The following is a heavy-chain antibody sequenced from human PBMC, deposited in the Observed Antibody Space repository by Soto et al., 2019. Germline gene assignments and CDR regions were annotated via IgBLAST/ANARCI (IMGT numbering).Heavy chain of an antibody. J-gene: IGHJ6*03. V-gene: IGHV1-8*01. Sequence: ASVKVSCKASGYTFTSYDINWVRQATGQGLEWMGWMNPNSGNTGYAQKIQGRVTMTRNTSISTAYMELSSLRSEDTAVYYCVRGYYDFWSGYYQGYYYYMDVWGKGTTVTVSS. CDR1: GYTFTSYD. D-gene: IGHD3-3*01. CDR3: VRGYYDFWSGYYQGYYYYMDV. CDR2: MNPNSGNT.